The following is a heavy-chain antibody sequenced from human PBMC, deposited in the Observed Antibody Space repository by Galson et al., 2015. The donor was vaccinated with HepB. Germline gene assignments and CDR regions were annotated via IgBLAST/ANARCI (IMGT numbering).Heavy chain of an antibody. V-gene: IGHV3-33*08. D-gene: IGHD2-15*01. CDR3: VRVPGCSGGNCFAGYDY. J-gene: IGHJ4*02. Sequence: SLRLSCAASGYSFSNYGTHWVRQAPGQGLEWVAVIWFDGSNKYYADSVKGRFSISRDNSNNILYLQMNSLRAEDTAVYFCVRVPGCSGGNCFAGYDYWGQGTLVTVSS. CDR2: IWFDGSNK. CDR1: GYSFSNYG.